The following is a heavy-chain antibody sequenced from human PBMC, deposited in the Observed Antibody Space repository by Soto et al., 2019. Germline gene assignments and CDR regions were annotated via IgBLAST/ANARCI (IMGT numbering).Heavy chain of an antibody. CDR3: ARAPQGWYLNL. CDR2: IKRDENEK. Sequence: EVQLVESGGGLVQPGGSLRLSCAASGFTFSAYWMTWVRQAPGKGLEWVANIKRDENEKYYVDSVKGRFTISRDNAKKSLYLQMNSLRAEDTAVYYCARAPQGWYLNLWGRGTLVTVSS. J-gene: IGHJ2*01. V-gene: IGHV3-7*01. CDR1: GFTFSAYW.